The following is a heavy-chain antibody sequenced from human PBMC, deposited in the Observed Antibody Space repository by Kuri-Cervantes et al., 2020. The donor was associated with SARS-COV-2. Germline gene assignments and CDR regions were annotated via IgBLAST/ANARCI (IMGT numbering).Heavy chain of an antibody. D-gene: IGHD3-10*01. J-gene: IGHJ6*02. Sequence: SVKVSCKASGGTFSSYAISWVRQAPGQGLEWMGGIIPIFGTANYAQKFQGRVTITADESTSTAYMELSSLRSEDTAVYYCARAPVPYGSGSHSSAGHYYGMDVWGQGTTVTVS. V-gene: IGHV1-69*13. CDR1: GGTFSSYA. CDR2: IIPIFGTA. CDR3: ARAPVPYGSGSHSSAGHYYGMDV.